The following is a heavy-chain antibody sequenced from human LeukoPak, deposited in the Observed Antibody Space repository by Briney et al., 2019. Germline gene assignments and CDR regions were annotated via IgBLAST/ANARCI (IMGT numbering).Heavy chain of an antibody. CDR3: AKDAYYYGSGRGWFDP. D-gene: IGHD3-10*01. CDR2: ISGSGGST. J-gene: IGHJ5*02. Sequence: GGSLRLSCAASGFTFSSSAMSWVRLAPGKGLEWVSAISGSGGSTYYADSVKGRFTISRDNSKNTLYLQINSLKAEDTAVYYCAKDAYYYGSGRGWFDPWGQGTLVTVSS. CDR1: GFTFSSSA. V-gene: IGHV3-23*01.